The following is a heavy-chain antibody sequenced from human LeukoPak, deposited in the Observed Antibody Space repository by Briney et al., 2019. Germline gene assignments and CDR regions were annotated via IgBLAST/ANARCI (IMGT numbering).Heavy chain of an antibody. V-gene: IGHV1-46*03. J-gene: IGHJ4*02. CDR3: ARGAHIVVVPTPYYFDY. CDR2: INPSGGST. Sequence: ASVKVSCKASGCTFTSYYMHWVRQAPGQGLEWMGIINPSGGSTSYAQKFQGRVTMTRDTSTSTVYMELSSLRSEDTAVYYCARGAHIVVVPTPYYFDYWGQGTLVTVSS. D-gene: IGHD2-21*01. CDR1: GCTFTSYY.